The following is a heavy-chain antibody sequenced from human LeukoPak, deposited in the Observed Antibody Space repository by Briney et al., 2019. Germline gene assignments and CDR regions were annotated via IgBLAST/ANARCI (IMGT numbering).Heavy chain of an antibody. J-gene: IGHJ3*02. CDR3: ARQRDTVGASGGFDI. V-gene: IGHV3-48*03. CDR1: GFTFSNYE. Sequence: GRSLRLSCAVSGFTFSNYEMNWVRQAPGKGLEWVSYISTSGLTIYYADSVKGRFIISRDTSKNTLYLQMNSLRAEDTAVYYCARQRDTVGASGGFDIWGQGTMVTVSS. D-gene: IGHD5-12*01. CDR2: ISTSGLTI.